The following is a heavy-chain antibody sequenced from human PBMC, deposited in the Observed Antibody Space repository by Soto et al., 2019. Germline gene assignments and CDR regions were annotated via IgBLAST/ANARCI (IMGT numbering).Heavy chain of an antibody. J-gene: IGHJ3*02. V-gene: IGHV3-23*01. Sequence: GGSLRLSCAASGFSFRSHAMNWVRQAPGKGLEWVSTSGTGGDTYYADSVKGRFTISRDNSKSTLYLQMNSLRAEDTAVYFCARELAYCSGGNCYMEGAFDIWGQGTMVTVSS. CDR1: GFSFRSHA. CDR2: SGTGGDT. CDR3: ARELAYCSGGNCYMEGAFDI. D-gene: IGHD2-15*01.